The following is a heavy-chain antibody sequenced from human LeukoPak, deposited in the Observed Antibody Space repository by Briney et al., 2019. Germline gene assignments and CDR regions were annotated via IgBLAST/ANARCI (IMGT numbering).Heavy chain of an antibody. CDR1: GFTFSSYA. Sequence: PGGSLRLSCAASGFTFSSYAMSWVRQAPGKGLEWVSSISSSSSYIYYADSVKGRFTISRDNAKNSLYLQMNSLRAEDTAVYYCARDHSGVYGSGVPYYMDVWGKGTTVTVSS. CDR2: ISSSSSYI. CDR3: ARDHSGVYGSGVPYYMDV. D-gene: IGHD3-10*01. J-gene: IGHJ6*03. V-gene: IGHV3-21*01.